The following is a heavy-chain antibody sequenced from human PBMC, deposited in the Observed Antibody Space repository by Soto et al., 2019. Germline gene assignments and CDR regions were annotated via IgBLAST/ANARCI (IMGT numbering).Heavy chain of an antibody. D-gene: IGHD1-1*01. J-gene: IGHJ3*02. CDR1: GGFVTSGSYY. CDR2: MSHSGGT. V-gene: IGHV4-34*01. Sequence: QVQLQQWGAGLLKPSETLSLTCAVYGGFVTSGSYYWSWIRQPPGKGLEWTGEMSHSGGTHFNPSLKIRVTISVDTSKNQFTLKMSSVTAADTALYYCARVERGTATTVVDAFDIWGPGTMVTVSS. CDR3: ARVERGTATTVVDAFDI.